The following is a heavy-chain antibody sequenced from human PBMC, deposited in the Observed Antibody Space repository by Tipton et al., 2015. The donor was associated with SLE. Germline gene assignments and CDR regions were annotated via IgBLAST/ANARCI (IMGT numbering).Heavy chain of an antibody. CDR2: IYYSGST. CDR1: GGSISSYY. D-gene: IGHD1-14*01. J-gene: IGHJ2*01. V-gene: IGHV4-59*01. CDR3: AAQPVVGLWYFDL. Sequence: TLSLTCTVSGGSISSYYWSWIRQPPGKGLEWIGYIYYSGSTNYNPSLKSRVTISVDTSKNQFSLKLSSVTAADTAVYYCAAQPVVGLWYFDLWGRGTLVTVSS.